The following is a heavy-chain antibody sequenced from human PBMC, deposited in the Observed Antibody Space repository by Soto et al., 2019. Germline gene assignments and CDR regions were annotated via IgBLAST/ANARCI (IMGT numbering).Heavy chain of an antibody. Sequence: ASVKVSCKASNDSLSSHFIHWVRQAPGEGLEWMGIINPGTNSASYSKEFQGRLTLTSDMPSRTVYMQLSNLRSDDTAAYYCAGASSRVSSVVEAYWGQGTLVTVSS. CDR3: AGASSRVSSVVEAY. CDR1: NDSLSSHF. J-gene: IGHJ4*02. CDR2: INPGTNSA. D-gene: IGHD2-15*01. V-gene: IGHV1-46*01.